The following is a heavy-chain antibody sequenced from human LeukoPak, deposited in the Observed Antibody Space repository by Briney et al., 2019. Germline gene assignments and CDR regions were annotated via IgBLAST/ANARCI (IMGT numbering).Heavy chain of an antibody. J-gene: IGHJ4*02. CDR3: AGHLAAAGASYLDF. Sequence: SETLSLTCAVSGFSIGSGYHWGWVRQSPGTGLQWIGSISRSGNPYYNPSLMSRVTISIDTSGNQSSLRLSSVTAADTAVYYCAGHLAAAGASYLDFWGRGTLLTVSS. CDR1: GFSIGSGYH. CDR2: ISRSGNP. D-gene: IGHD6-13*01. V-gene: IGHV4-38-2*01.